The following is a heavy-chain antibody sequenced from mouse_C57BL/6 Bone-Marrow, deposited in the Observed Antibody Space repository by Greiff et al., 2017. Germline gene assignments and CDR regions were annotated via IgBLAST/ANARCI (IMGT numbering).Heavy chain of an antibody. V-gene: IGHV2-6-1*01. Sequence: VQVVESGPGLVAPSQSLSITCTVSGFSLTSYGVHWVRQPPGKGLEWLVVIWSDGSTTYNSALKSRLSISKDNSKSQVFLKMNSLQTDDTAMYDCARHYYGSSYGYFDVWGTGTTVTVSS. D-gene: IGHD1-1*01. CDR2: IWSDGST. J-gene: IGHJ1*03. CDR1: GFSLTSYG. CDR3: ARHYYGSSYGYFDV.